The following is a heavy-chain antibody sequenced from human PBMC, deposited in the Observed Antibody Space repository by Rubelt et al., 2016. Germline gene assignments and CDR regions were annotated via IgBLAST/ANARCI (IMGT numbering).Heavy chain of an antibody. CDR1: GYTLTELS. D-gene: IGHD2-2*01. V-gene: IGHV1-24*01. J-gene: IGHJ4*02. Sequence: QVQLVQSGAEVKKPGASVKVSCKVSGYTLTELSMHWVRQAPGKGLEWMGGFDPEDGETIYAQKFQGRVTMTENKATDTAYRELSSLRSADTAVYYCATGIVVVPAHVPSRDYWGQGTLVTVSS. CDR3: ATGIVVVPAHVPSRDY. CDR2: FDPEDGET.